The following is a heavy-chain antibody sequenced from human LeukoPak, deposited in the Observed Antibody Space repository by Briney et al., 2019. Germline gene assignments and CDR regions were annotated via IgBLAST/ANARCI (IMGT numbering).Heavy chain of an antibody. CDR1: GTSLSSYC. CDR3: ARAGGADSPQDLDY. J-gene: IGHJ4*02. D-gene: IGHD3-22*01. Sequence: SETPSLTCAVSGTSLSSYCWSWIRQPPEKGLEWVGEINHSGSTNYNPSLKSRVTISVDTSKNQFSLRLTSVTAADTAVYYCARAGGADSPQDLDYWGQGILVTVSS. V-gene: IGHV4-34*01. CDR2: INHSGST.